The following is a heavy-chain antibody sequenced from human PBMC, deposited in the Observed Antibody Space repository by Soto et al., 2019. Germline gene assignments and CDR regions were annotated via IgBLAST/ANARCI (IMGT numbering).Heavy chain of an antibody. Sequence: PSETLSLTCTVSGGSISSGDYYWSWIRQPPGKGLEWIGYIYYSGSTYYNPSLKSRVTISVDTSKNQFSLKPSSVTAADTAVYYCARHGSKEESLDWFDPWGQGTLVTVSS. CDR2: IYYSGST. CDR3: ARHGSKEESLDWFDP. D-gene: IGHD2-15*01. V-gene: IGHV4-39*01. J-gene: IGHJ5*02. CDR1: GGSISSGDYY.